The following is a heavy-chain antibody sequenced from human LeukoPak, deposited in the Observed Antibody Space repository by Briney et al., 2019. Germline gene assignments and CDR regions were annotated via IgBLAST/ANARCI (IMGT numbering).Heavy chain of an antibody. CDR1: GFTFSDYY. J-gene: IGHJ4*02. D-gene: IGHD5-12*01. CDR3: ARDPGGYGELYYFDY. V-gene: IGHV3-11*06. CDR2: ISSSSSYI. Sequence: GGSLRLSCAASGFTFSDYYMSWIRQAPGKGLEWVSSISSSSSYIYYADSVKGRFTISRDNAKNSLYLQMNSLRAEDTAVYYCARDPGGYGELYYFDYWGQGTLVTVSS.